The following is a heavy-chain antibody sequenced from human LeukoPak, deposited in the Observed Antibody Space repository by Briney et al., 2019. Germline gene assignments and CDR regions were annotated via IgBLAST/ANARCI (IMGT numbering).Heavy chain of an antibody. CDR3: ARVVAGYCSSATCHRYSMDV. CDR2: IYYSGSA. D-gene: IGHD2-2*03. V-gene: IGHV4-30-4*01. Sequence: SQTLSLTCTVSGGSITSGDYYWSWIRQPPGKGLEWIGYIYYSGSAYYSPSLKSRLTISVDTSKNQFHLKLSSVTAADTAVYYCARVVAGYCSSATCHRYSMDVWGQGTTVTVSS. J-gene: IGHJ6*02. CDR1: GGSITSGDYY.